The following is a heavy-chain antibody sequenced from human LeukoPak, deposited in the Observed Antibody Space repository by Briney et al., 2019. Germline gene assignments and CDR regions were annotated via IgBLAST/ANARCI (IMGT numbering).Heavy chain of an antibody. CDR1: GGSISSYY. V-gene: IGHV4-59*01. D-gene: IGHD4-17*01. CDR3: ARVGYGGYGSDY. J-gene: IGHJ4*02. Sequence: SETLSLTSTVSGGSISSYYWSWIRQPPGKGLEWSGYIYYSGSTNYSPSLKSRVTISVDTSKNQFSLKLSSVTAADTAVYYCARVGYGGYGSDYWGQGTLVTVSS. CDR2: IYYSGST.